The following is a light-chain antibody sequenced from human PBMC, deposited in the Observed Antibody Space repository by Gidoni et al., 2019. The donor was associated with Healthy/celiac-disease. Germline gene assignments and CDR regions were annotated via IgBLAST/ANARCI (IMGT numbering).Light chain of an antibody. Sequence: QSALTQPPSASGPPGQSVTISCSGRSSNIGSNTVNWYQQLPGTAPKLLLYSNNQRPSGVPDRFSGSKSGTSASLAISGLQSEDEADYYCAAWDDSLKVFGGGTNLTVL. CDR2: SNN. V-gene: IGLV1-44*01. J-gene: IGLJ2*01. CDR1: SSNIGSNT. CDR3: AAWDDSLKV.